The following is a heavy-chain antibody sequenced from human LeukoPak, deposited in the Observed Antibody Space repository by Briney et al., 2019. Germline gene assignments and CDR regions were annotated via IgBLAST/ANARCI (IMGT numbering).Heavy chain of an antibody. V-gene: IGHV4-30-2*01. Sequence: PSQTLSLTCAVSGGSISSGGYSWSWIRQPPGKGLEWIGYIYHSGSTYYNPSLKSRVTISVDRSKNQFSLKLSSVTAADTAVYYCARGDYYDSSGYWFDYWGQGTLVTVSS. CDR1: GGSISSGGYS. CDR3: ARGDYYDSSGYWFDY. CDR2: IYHSGST. J-gene: IGHJ4*02. D-gene: IGHD3-22*01.